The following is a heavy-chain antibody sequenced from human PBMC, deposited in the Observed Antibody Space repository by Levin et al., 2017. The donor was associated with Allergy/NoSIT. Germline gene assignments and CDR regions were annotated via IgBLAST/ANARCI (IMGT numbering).Heavy chain of an antibody. Sequence: SCAASGFSVSTYWMHWVRQPPGKGLVWVSRMKSDGSRTNYADSVKGRFTISRDNAKNAVYLQMNSLRVEDTAVYYCVRGVATAIDWYFDLWGPGTLVSVSS. CDR2: MKSDGSRT. V-gene: IGHV3-74*01. J-gene: IGHJ2*01. D-gene: IGHD2-2*01. CDR3: VRGVATAIDWYFDL. CDR1: GFSVSTYW.